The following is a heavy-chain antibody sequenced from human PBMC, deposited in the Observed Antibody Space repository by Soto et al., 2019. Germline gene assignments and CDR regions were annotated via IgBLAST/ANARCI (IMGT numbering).Heavy chain of an antibody. D-gene: IGHD3-10*01. CDR2: IIPIFGTA. CDR1: GGTFSSYA. V-gene: IGHV1-69*06. CDR3: ARGVVRDGSGSYPYYYYGMDV. J-gene: IGHJ6*02. Sequence: QVQLVQSGAEVKKPGSSVKVSCKASGGTFSSYAISWVRQAPGQGLEWMGGIIPIFGTANYAQKFQGRVTITAAKSTSTAYMELSRLRSEDTAVYYCARGVVRDGSGSYPYYYYGMDVWGQGTTVTVSS.